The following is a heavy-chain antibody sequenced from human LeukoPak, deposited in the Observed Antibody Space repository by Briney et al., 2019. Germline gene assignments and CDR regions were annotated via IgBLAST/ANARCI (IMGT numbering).Heavy chain of an antibody. CDR2: IKQDGSQK. CDR3: ARDIPKWEPFDY. Sequence: GGSLRLSCAASGFTFSLYWMNWSRQAPGKGLEWVASIKQDGSQKDYVDSVKGRFTISRDNARNALLLHMNSLRANDSAVYYCARDIPKWEPFDYWGQGTLVTVSS. D-gene: IGHD1-26*01. J-gene: IGHJ4*02. CDR1: GFTFSLYW. V-gene: IGHV3-7*01.